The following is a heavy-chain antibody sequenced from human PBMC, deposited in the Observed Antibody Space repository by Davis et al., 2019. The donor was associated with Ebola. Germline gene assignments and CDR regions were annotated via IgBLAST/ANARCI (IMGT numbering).Heavy chain of an antibody. J-gene: IGHJ5*02. CDR1: GYTFTSYY. V-gene: IGHV1-46*01. Sequence: AASVKVSCKASGYTFTSYYMHWVRQAPGQGLEWMGIINPSGGSTSYAQKFQGRVTMTRDTSTSTVYMELSSLRSEDTAVYYCARDESITVAGPRGWFDPWGQGTLVTVSS. CDR2: INPSGGST. CDR3: ARDESITVAGPRGWFDP. D-gene: IGHD6-19*01.